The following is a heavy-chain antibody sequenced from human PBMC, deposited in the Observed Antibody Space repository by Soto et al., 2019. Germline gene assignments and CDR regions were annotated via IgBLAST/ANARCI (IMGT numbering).Heavy chain of an antibody. D-gene: IGHD3-22*01. V-gene: IGHV1-46*01. CDR3: ATPQDYDDCLDS. CDR1: GYSITYNY. CDR2: IDPTGGNR. J-gene: IGHJ1*01. Sequence: ASVKVSCKASGYSITYNYMHWVRQAPGKGLEWMGTIDPTGGNRNYAQKFQGRLTLTRDTPGNTAYLELNSLISEDTAVYYCATPQDYDDCLDSWG.